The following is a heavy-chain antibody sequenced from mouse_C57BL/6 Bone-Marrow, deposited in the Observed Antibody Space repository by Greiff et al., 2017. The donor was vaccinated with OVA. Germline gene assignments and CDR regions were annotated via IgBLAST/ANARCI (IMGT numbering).Heavy chain of an antibody. CDR3: ARDRNDSYFDY. J-gene: IGHJ2*01. V-gene: IGHV5-16*01. Sequence: EVMLVESEGGLVQPGSSMKLSCTASGFTFSDYYMAWVRQVPEKGLEWVANINYDGSSTYYLDSLKSRFIISRDNAKNILYLQMSSLKSEDTATYYCARDRNDSYFDYWGQGTTLTVSS. D-gene: IGHD2-4*01. CDR1: GFTFSDYY. CDR2: INYDGSST.